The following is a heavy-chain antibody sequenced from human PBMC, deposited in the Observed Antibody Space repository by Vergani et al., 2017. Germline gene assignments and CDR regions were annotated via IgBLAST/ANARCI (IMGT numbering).Heavy chain of an antibody. CDR3: ARDFVYYDILTGYYVPSPSDY. CDR1: GGTFSSYA. D-gene: IGHD3-9*01. V-gene: IGHV1-69*04. J-gene: IGHJ4*02. CDR2: IIPILGIA. Sequence: QVQLVQSGAEVKKPGSSVKVSCKASGGTFSSYAISWVRQAPGQGLEWMGRIIPILGIANYAQKFQGRVTMTRDTSTSTVYMELSSLRSEDTAVYYCARDFVYYDILTGYYVPSPSDYWGQGTLVTVSS.